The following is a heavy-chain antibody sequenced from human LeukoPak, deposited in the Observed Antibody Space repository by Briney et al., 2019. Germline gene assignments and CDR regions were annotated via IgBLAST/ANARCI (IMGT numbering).Heavy chain of an antibody. D-gene: IGHD2-2*01. CDR1: GGSIISYY. J-gene: IGHJ4*02. V-gene: IGHV4-59*01. CDR2: IYHTGTT. Sequence: SETLSLTCSVSGGSIISYYWSWIRQPPGRGLEWIGYIYHTGTTNYNPSLKSRVTISVNTSTNQLSLRLNSVTAADTAVYYCARESGWCSSSTCYSFDYWGQGSLVTVSS. CDR3: ARESGWCSSSTCYSFDY.